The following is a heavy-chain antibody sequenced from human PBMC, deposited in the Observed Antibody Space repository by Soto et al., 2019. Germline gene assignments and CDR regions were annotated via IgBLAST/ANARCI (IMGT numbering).Heavy chain of an antibody. CDR2: ISGSGGST. CDR3: AKASASGRKYYGMDV. CDR1: GFTFSSYA. J-gene: IGHJ6*02. Sequence: AGGSLRLSCAASGFTFSSYAMSWVRQAPGKGLEWVSAISGSGGSTYYADSVKGRFTISRDNSKNTLYLQMNSLRAEDTAVYYCAKASASGRKYYGMDVWGQGTTVTVSS. V-gene: IGHV3-23*01. D-gene: IGHD3-3*01.